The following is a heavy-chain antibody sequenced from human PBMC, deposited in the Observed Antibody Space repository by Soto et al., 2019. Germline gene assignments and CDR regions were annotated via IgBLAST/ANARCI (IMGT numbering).Heavy chain of an antibody. CDR3: AENSGSYLGGYYYGMDV. Sequence: QVQLVESGGGVVQPGRSLRLSCAASGFTFSSYAMHWVRQAPGKGLEWVAVISYDGSNKYYADSVKGRFTISRDNSKNTLYLQMNSLRAEDTAVYYCAENSGSYLGGYYYGMDVWGQGTTVTVSS. CDR1: GFTFSSYA. D-gene: IGHD1-26*01. J-gene: IGHJ6*02. V-gene: IGHV3-30-3*01. CDR2: ISYDGSNK.